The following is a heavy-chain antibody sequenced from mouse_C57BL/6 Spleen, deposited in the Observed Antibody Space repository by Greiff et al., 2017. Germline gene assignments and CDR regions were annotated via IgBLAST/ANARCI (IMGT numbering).Heavy chain of an antibody. J-gene: IGHJ2*01. D-gene: IGHD1-1*01. V-gene: IGHV1-53*01. CDR2: INPSNGGT. Sequence: VKLQQPGTELVKPGASVKLSCKASGYTFTSYWMHWVKQRPGQGLEWIGNINPSNGGTNYNEKFKSKATLTVDKSSSTAYMQLSSLTSEDSAVYYCARSGGSSPYFDYWGQGTTLTVSS. CDR3: ARSGGSSPYFDY. CDR1: GYTFTSYW.